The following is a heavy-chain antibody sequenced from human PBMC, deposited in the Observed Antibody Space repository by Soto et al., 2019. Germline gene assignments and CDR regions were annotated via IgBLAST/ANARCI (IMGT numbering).Heavy chain of an antibody. CDR3: ARGTSSWPWAFDI. D-gene: IGHD6-13*01. Sequence: ASVKVSCKASGYTFTSYDINWVRQATGQGLEWVGWMNPNSGNTGYAQKFQGRVTMTRNTSISTAYMELSSLRSEDTAVYYCARGTSSWPWAFDIWGQGTMVTVS. CDR1: GYTFTSYD. V-gene: IGHV1-8*01. CDR2: MNPNSGNT. J-gene: IGHJ3*02.